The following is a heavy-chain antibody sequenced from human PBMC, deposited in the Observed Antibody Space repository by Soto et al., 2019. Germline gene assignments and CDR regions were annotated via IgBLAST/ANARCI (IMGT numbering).Heavy chain of an antibody. CDR1: GASIISLDYY. CDR3: ARGAVVSRVRGVMSGNWSDP. J-gene: IGHJ5*02. Sequence: QVQLQESGPGLVRPSQTLSLTCTVSGASIISLDYYWTWIRQPPGPGLAWIGHISPTGATYYNPSLESRVVMPVYTSNMQFTRKLRSVTAAHTAGLSCARGAVVSRVRGVMSGNWSDPRGQGALGSVSS. V-gene: IGHV4-30-4*01. CDR2: ISPTGAT. D-gene: IGHD3-10*01.